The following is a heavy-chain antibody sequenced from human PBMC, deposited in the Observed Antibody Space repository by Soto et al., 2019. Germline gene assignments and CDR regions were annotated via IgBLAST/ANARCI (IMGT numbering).Heavy chain of an antibody. CDR3: ANDLGWELLGHNSAPSPYYDYYGMDV. CDR1: GFTFSSYG. J-gene: IGHJ6*02. CDR2: ISYDGSNK. D-gene: IGHD1-26*01. Sequence: GGSLRLSCAASGFTFSSYGMHWVRQAPGKELEWVAVISYDGSNKYYADSVKGRFTISRDNSKNTLYLQMNSLRAEETAMYYCANDLGWELLGHNSAPSPYYDYYGMDVWGQGTTVTVSS. V-gene: IGHV3-30*18.